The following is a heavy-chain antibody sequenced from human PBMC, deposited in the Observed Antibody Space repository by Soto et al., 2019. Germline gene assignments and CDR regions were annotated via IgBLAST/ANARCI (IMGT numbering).Heavy chain of an antibody. J-gene: IGHJ4*02. CDR3: AREVPAAGYD. Sequence: PSETLSLTCTVSAGSIRTYYWSWIRQPPGKGLEWVGYIHYTGSTDYNPSLKSRVTISVDTSKNQFSLKLSSVTAADTAVYYCAREVPAAGYDWGQGTLVTVSS. CDR2: IHYTGST. D-gene: IGHD6-13*01. V-gene: IGHV4-59*12. CDR1: AGSIRTYY.